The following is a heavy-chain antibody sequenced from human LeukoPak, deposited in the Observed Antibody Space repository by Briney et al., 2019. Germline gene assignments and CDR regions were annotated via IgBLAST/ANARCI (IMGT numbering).Heavy chain of an antibody. CDR1: GFTVSSNY. Sequence: GGSLRLSCAASGFTVSSNYMSWVRQAPGKGLEWVSVIYSGGSTYYADSVKGRITISRHNSKNTLYLQMNSLRAEDTAVYYCARYLVVIEDAFDIWGQGTMVTVSS. V-gene: IGHV3-53*04. D-gene: IGHD3-22*01. CDR2: IYSGGST. J-gene: IGHJ3*02. CDR3: ARYLVVIEDAFDI.